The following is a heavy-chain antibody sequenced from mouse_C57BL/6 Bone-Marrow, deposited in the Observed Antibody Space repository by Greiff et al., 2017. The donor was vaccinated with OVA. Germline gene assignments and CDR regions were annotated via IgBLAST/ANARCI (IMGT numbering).Heavy chain of an antibody. Sequence: VQLQQSGAELVRPGASVKLSCTASGFNIKDYYMHWVKQRPEQGLEWIGRLDPEDGAPEYAPKFQGKATMTADTYSNTAYLQLRSLTSEDTAVYYCTTWIYYYGSSPFDYWGQGTTLTVSS. J-gene: IGHJ2*01. CDR2: LDPEDGAP. CDR3: TTWIYYYGSSPFDY. CDR1: GFNIKDYY. V-gene: IGHV14-1*01. D-gene: IGHD1-1*01.